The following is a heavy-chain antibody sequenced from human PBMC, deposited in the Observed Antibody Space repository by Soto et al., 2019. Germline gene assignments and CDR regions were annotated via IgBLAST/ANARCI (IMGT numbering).Heavy chain of an antibody. V-gene: IGHV1-69*13. CDR1: GSIFSKYV. CDR3: AISSRKHCRGGTCYENWFDP. Sequence: GASVKVSCKTSGSIFSKYVISWARQAPGQGPEWMGGIIPMFGTVNYAQKFQGRHTITADESTSTSYMELSTLRSDDTAIYYCAISSRKHCRGGTCYENWFDPWGQGTLVTVSS. CDR2: IIPMFGTV. D-gene: IGHD2-15*01. J-gene: IGHJ5*02.